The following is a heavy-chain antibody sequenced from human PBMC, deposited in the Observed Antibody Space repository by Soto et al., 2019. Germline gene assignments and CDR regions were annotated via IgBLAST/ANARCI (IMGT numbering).Heavy chain of an antibody. D-gene: IGHD3-3*01. CDR1: GYTFTGYY. J-gene: IGHJ6*03. CDR2: INPNSGGT. V-gene: IGHV1-2*04. Sequence: ASVKVSCKAPGYTFTGYYMHWVRQAPGQGLEWMGWINPNSGGTNYAQKFQGWVTMTRDTSISTAYMELSRLRSDDTAVYYCARGARFLEWLSIHYYYYMDVWGKGTTVTVSS. CDR3: ARGARFLEWLSIHYYYYMDV.